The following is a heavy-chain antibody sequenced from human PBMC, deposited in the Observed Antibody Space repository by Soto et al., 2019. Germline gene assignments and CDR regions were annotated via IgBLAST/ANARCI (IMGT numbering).Heavy chain of an antibody. CDR3: ARWATGDGLSAGYFDL. D-gene: IGHD4-4*01. V-gene: IGHV1-3*05. CDR1: GYTFTSYA. CDR2: INAGNGNT. J-gene: IGHJ2*01. Sequence: QVQLVQSGAEEKKPGASVKVSCKASGYTFTSYAMHWVRQAPGQRLEWMGWINAGNGNTKYSQKFQGRVTITRDTSASTAYRELSSLRSEDTAVYYCARWATGDGLSAGYFDLWGRGTLVTVSS.